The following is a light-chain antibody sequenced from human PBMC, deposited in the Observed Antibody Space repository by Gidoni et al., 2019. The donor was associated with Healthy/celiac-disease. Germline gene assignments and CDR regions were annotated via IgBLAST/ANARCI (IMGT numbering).Light chain of an antibody. CDR3: QSADSSGTYVV. V-gene: IGLV3-25*03. CDR2: KDS. Sequence: SYELTQPPSVSVSPGQTARITCSGDALPKQYAYWYQQKPGQAPVLVISKDSARPSGFPERFSGSSSGTTVTLTISGVQAEDEADYYCQSADSSGTYVVFGGGTKLTVL. J-gene: IGLJ2*01. CDR1: ALPKQY.